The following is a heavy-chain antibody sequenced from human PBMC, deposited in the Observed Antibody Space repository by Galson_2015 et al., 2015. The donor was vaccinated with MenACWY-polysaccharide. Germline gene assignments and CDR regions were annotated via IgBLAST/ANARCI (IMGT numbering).Heavy chain of an antibody. D-gene: IGHD3-3*01. CDR1: GFTFSSYA. Sequence: SLRLSCAASGFTFSSYAMHWVRQAPGKGLEWVAVISYDGSNKYYADSVKGRFTISRDNSKNTLYLQMNSLRAEDTAVYYCARDDGMIDDFWSGYYINWGQGTLVTVSS. CDR2: ISYDGSNK. CDR3: ARDDGMIDDFWSGYYIN. J-gene: IGHJ4*02. V-gene: IGHV3-30-3*01.